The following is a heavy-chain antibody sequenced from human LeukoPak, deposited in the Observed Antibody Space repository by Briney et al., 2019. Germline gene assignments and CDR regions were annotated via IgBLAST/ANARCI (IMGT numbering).Heavy chain of an antibody. J-gene: IGHJ6*03. CDR1: GGSFSGYY. Sequence: SETLSLTCAVYGGSFSGYYWSWIRQPPGKGLEWIGEINHRGSTNYNPSLKSRVTISVDTSKNQFSLKLSSVTAADTAVYYCARGRSPGVTMVRGVIWTPYYMDVWGKGTTVTVSS. D-gene: IGHD3-10*01. CDR2: INHRGST. V-gene: IGHV4-34*01. CDR3: ARGRSPGVTMVRGVIWTPYYMDV.